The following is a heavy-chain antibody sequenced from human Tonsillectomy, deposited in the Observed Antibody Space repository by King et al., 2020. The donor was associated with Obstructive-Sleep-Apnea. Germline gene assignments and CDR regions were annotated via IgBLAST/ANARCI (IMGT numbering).Heavy chain of an antibody. CDR3: AKDFGKTGRHMRWDF. CDR1: GFKFYDYA. Sequence: VQLVESGGGLAQPGGSLRLSCATSGFKFYDYAMSWARQAPGKGLEWVSGISDSGDNTFYADSVKGRFTISRITSKRTVYLQMDSLRADDTAVYYCAKDFGKTGRHMRWDFWGQGTLVSVSS. D-gene: IGHD1/OR15-1a*01. CDR2: ISDSGDNT. V-gene: IGHV3-23*04. J-gene: IGHJ4*02.